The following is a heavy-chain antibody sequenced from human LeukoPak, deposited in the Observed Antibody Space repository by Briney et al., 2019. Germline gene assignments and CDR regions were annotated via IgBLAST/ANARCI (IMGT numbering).Heavy chain of an antibody. CDR3: ARQPSRVYFDWRRPPDY. V-gene: IGHV5-51*01. CDR1: GYSFTSYW. D-gene: IGHD3-9*01. J-gene: IGHJ4*02. Sequence: GESLKISCKGSGYSFTSYWIGWVRQMPGKGLEWMGIIYPGDSDTRYSPSFQGQVTISADKSISTAYLQWSSLKASDTAMYYCARQPSRVYFDWRRPPDYWGQGTLVTVSS. CDR2: IYPGDSDT.